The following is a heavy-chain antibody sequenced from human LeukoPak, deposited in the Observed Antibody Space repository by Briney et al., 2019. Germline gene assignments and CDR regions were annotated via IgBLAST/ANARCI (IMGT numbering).Heavy chain of an antibody. D-gene: IGHD2-2*01. J-gene: IGHJ6*03. CDR1: GGSFSGYY. CDR2: INHSGST. Sequence: PSETLSLTCAVYGGSFSGYYWSWIRQPPGKGLEWIGEINHSGSTNYNPSLKSRVTISVDTSKNQFSLKLSSVTAADTAVYYCARLSRDYYYMDVWGKGTTVTVSS. V-gene: IGHV4-34*01. CDR3: ARLSRDYYYMDV.